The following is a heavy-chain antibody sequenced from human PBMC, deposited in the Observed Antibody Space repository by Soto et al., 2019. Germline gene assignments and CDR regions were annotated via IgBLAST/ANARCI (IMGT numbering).Heavy chain of an antibody. CDR3: ARDRGYDPGWFDP. Sequence: GAAVKVSYKASGYTFTGYYMHWVRQAPGQGLEWMGWINPNSGGTNYAQKFQGRVTMTRDTSISTAYMELSRLRSDDTAVYYCARDRGYDPGWFDPWGQGTLVTVSS. CDR2: INPNSGGT. CDR1: GYTFTGYY. D-gene: IGHD5-12*01. J-gene: IGHJ5*02. V-gene: IGHV1-2*02.